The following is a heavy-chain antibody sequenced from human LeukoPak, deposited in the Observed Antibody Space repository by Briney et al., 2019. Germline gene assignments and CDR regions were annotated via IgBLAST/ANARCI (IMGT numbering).Heavy chain of an antibody. D-gene: IGHD4-17*01. CDR3: ARDPRWDGDYGDYEGVWSNGMDV. Sequence: GASVTVSCTASGYTFTSYGISWVRQAPGQGHGWMGWIRAYNGNTHNTHKLPGSVTMTTETSTSTAYMELRSLSSDGSAVYYCARDPRWDGDYGDYEGVWSNGMDVWGQGTTVTVSS. CDR2: IRAYNGNT. CDR1: GYTFTSYG. V-gene: IGHV1-18*01. J-gene: IGHJ6*02.